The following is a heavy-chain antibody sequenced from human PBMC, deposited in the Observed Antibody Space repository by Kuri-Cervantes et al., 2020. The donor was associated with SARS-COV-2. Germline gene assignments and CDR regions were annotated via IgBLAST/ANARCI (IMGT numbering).Heavy chain of an antibody. CDR2: SSGYNGNT. Sequence: ASVKVSCKASGYTFTNYGISWVRQAPGQGLEWMGWSSGYNGNTNYAQKVQGRVTMTADISTSTAYMVLRRLRSDDTAVYYCARTLVRRGDYGYYYFYMDVWGTGTTVTVSS. V-gene: IGHV1-18*04. J-gene: IGHJ6*03. CDR3: ARTLVRRGDYGYYYFYMDV. CDR1: GYTFTNYG. D-gene: IGHD4-17*01.